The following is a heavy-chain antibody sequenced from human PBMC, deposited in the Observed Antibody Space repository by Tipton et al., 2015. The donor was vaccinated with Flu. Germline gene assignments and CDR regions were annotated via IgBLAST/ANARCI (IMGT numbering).Heavy chain of an antibody. D-gene: IGHD5-12*01. V-gene: IGHV4-4*02. J-gene: IGHJ2*01. CDR2: IYHSGST. CDR3: ARWKRNHGGYDDFWSFDV. Sequence: GLVKPSGTLSLTCTVSGGSIRNGNWWSWVRQPPGKGLEWIGEIYHSGSTNYNPSLKSRVTISVDKSEEQFSLKLISVTAADTAVYYCARWKRNHGGYDDFWSFDVWGRGTLVTVSS. CDR1: GGSIRNGNW.